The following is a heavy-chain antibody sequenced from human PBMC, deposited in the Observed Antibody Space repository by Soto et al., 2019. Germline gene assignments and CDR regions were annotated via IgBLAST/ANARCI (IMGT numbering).Heavy chain of an antibody. CDR1: GFTFSDSG. J-gene: IGHJ4*02. CDR2: IWSDGSDK. CDR3: VRSNRYSRPSGWGGGFDY. Sequence: QVQLVESGGGVVQPGGSLRLSCATSGFTFSDSGMHWVRQAPGKGLEWVAVIWSDGSDKSYADSVEGRFTISRDNSKNTLYLQMNSLRAEDTAVYYCVRSNRYSRPSGWGGGFDYWGQGTLVTVSS. V-gene: IGHV3-33*01. D-gene: IGHD6-6*01.